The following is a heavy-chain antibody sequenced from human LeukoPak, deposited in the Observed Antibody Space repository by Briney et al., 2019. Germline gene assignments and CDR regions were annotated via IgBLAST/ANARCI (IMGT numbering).Heavy chain of an antibody. Sequence: PGGSLGLSCAASGFTFSSYSMNWVRQAPGEGLEWVSYISSSSSTIYYADSVKGRFTISRDNAKNSLYLQMNSLRAEDTAVYYCARDVGFYCSSTSCNNWFDPWGQGTLVTVSS. J-gene: IGHJ5*02. D-gene: IGHD2-2*01. CDR2: ISSSSSTI. V-gene: IGHV3-48*01. CDR3: ARDVGFYCSSTSCNNWFDP. CDR1: GFTFSSYS.